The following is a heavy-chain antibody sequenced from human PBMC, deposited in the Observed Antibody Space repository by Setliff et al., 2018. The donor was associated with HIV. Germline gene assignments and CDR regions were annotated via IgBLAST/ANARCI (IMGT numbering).Heavy chain of an antibody. CDR2: ISAYNGNT. D-gene: IGHD3-3*01. Sequence: ASVKVSCKASGYTFTSYVISWVRRAPGQGLEWMGWISAYNGNTNYAQKLQGRVTMTTDTSTSTAYMELRSLRSDDTAVYYCARAQLRFWGRNYYYMEVWGKGTTVTVSS. CDR1: GYTFTSYV. CDR3: ARAQLRFWGRNYYYMEV. V-gene: IGHV1-18*01. J-gene: IGHJ6*03.